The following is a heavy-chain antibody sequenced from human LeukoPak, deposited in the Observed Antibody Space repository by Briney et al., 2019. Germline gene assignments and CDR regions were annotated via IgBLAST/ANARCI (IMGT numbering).Heavy chain of an antibody. CDR2: ISGSGGST. V-gene: IGHV3-23*01. CDR1: GFTFSSYA. D-gene: IGHD3-22*01. CDR3: AARPGSKGYYYDSSRDY. Sequence: PGGSLRLSCAASGFTFSSYAMSWIRQAPGKGLEWVSAISGSGGSTYYADSVKGRFTISRDNSKNTLYLQLNSLRAEDTAVYYCAARPGSKGYYYDSSRDYWGQGTLVTVSS. J-gene: IGHJ4*02.